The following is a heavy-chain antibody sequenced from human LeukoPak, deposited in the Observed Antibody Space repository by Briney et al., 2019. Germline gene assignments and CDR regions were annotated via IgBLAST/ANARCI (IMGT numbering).Heavy chain of an antibody. Sequence: GGSLRLSCAASGFTFSSYWMHWVRQAPGKGLVWVSRINSDGSSTSYADSVKGRFTISRDNAKNTLYLQINSLRAEDTAVYYCARDGGDFWSGYPLDYWGQGTLVTVSS. CDR1: GFTFSSYW. V-gene: IGHV3-74*01. CDR2: INSDGSST. CDR3: ARDGGDFWSGYPLDY. J-gene: IGHJ4*02. D-gene: IGHD3-3*01.